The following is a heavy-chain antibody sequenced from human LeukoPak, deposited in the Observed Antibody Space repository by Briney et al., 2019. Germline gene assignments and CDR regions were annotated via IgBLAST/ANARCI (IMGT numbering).Heavy chain of an antibody. V-gene: IGHV3-21*01. CDR2: ISSSSSYI. D-gene: IGHD6-19*01. Sequence: GGSLRLSCAASGFTFSSYSMNWVRQAPGKGLEWVSSISSSSSYIYYADSVKGRFTISRDNAKNSLYLQTNSLRAEDTAVYYCATGYSSVLSSDDYWGQGTLVTVSS. J-gene: IGHJ4*02. CDR1: GFTFSSYS. CDR3: ATGYSSVLSSDDY.